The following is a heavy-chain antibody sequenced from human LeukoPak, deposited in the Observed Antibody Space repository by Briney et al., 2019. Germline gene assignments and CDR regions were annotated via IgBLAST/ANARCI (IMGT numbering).Heavy chain of an antibody. J-gene: IGHJ4*02. CDR3: VTSNNDIAAPDY. D-gene: IGHD6-25*01. V-gene: IGHV1-46*01. Sequence: ASVKVSCKASGYTFTSYYMHWVRQAPGQGLEWMGIINPSGGSTSYAQKFQGRVTMTRDTSTSTVYMELSSLRSEDTAVYYSVTSNNDIAAPDYWGQGTLVTVSS. CDR1: GYTFTSYY. CDR2: INPSGGST.